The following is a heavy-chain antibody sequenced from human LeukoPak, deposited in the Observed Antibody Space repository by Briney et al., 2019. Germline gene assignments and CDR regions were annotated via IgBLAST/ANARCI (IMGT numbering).Heavy chain of an antibody. D-gene: IGHD6-13*01. V-gene: IGHV4-39*07. J-gene: IGHJ4*02. CDR3: ARDWYSNSWYDVILFDY. Sequence: SSETLSLTCTVSGGSISSSSYYWGWIRQPPGKGLEWIGSIYYSGSTYYNPSLKSRVTISVDTSKNQFSLKLTSVTAADTAVYYCARDWYSNSWYDVILFDYWGQGTLVTVSS. CDR2: IYYSGST. CDR1: GGSISSSSYY.